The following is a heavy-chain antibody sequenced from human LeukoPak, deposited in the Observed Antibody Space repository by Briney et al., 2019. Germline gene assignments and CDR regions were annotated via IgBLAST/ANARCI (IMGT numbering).Heavy chain of an antibody. CDR1: GGSISSSSYY. CDR3: ARLQRGYSYGYYMDV. Sequence: PSETLSLTCTVSGGSISSSSYYWGWIRRPPGKGLEWIGSIYYSGSTYYNPSLKSRVTISVDTSKNQFSLKLSSVTAADTAVYYCARLQRGYSYGYYMDVWGKGTTVTVSS. J-gene: IGHJ6*03. V-gene: IGHV4-39*01. D-gene: IGHD5-18*01. CDR2: IYYSGST.